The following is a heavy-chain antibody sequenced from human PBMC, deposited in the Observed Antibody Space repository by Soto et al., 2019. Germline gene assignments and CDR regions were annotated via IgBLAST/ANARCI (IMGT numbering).Heavy chain of an antibody. Sequence: LETLSFTCAIYGGTFSSHSRSWVRQPPGKGLEWIGEIDHGGSTNYNPSLKSRVAISGDTSKNQFSLELRSLTAADTGVYYCAAYDVGTIIQGYWGQGTRVTVSS. CDR2: IDHGGST. J-gene: IGHJ4*02. CDR3: AAYDVGTIIQGY. D-gene: IGHD3-10*01. CDR1: GGTFSSHS. V-gene: IGHV4-34*08.